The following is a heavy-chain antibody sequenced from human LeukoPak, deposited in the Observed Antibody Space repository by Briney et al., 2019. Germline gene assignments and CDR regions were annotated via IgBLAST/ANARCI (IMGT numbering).Heavy chain of an antibody. CDR3: ARSTYYYGSGSYGDLDY. J-gene: IGHJ4*02. D-gene: IGHD3-10*01. CDR2: IYPGDSDT. CDR1: GYSFTSYW. Sequence: GESLKISCKGSGYSFTSYWIGWVRQMPGKGLEWMGIIYPGDSDTRYSPSFQGQVTISADKSISTAYLQWSSLKASDTAMYYCARSTYYYGSGSYGDLDYWGQGTLVTVSS. V-gene: IGHV5-51*01.